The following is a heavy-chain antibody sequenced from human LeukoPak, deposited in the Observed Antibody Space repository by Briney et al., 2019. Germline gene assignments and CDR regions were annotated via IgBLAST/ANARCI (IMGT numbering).Heavy chain of an antibody. J-gene: IGHJ4*02. CDR2: LYSGGST. Sequence: GGSLRLSCAASGFTVSSNNMSWVRQAPGKGLEWVSVLYSGGSTYYADSVKGRLTISRDKSKNTLYLQMNSLRAEDTAVYYCVRGGGYSYGPGDHWGQGTLVTVSS. CDR3: VRGGGYSYGPGDH. V-gene: IGHV3-53*01. CDR1: GFTVSSNN. D-gene: IGHD5-18*01.